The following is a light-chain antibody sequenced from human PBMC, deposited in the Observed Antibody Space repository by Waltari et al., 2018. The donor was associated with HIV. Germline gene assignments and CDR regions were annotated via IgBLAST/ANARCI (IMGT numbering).Light chain of an antibody. V-gene: IGLV2-14*01. CDR3: SSYTSSSTLKV. Sequence: QSALTQPASVSGFPGQSTTIFRTGTSSSVGVYFYVPWFQQHPGKATKLIIYDVSKRPSGVSNRFSGSKSGNTASLTISGLQAEDEADYFCSSYTSSSTLKVFGGGTKLTVL. J-gene: IGLJ3*02. CDR2: DVS. CDR1: SSSVGVYFY.